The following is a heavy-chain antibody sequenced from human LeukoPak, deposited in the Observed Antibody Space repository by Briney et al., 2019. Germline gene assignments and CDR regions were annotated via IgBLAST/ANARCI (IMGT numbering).Heavy chain of an antibody. CDR2: INHSGST. D-gene: IGHD6-6*01. J-gene: IGHJ4*02. CDR1: GGSFSGYY. Sequence: SETLSLTCAVYGGSFSGYYWSWIRQPPGKGLECIGEINHSGSTNYNPSLKSRVTISVDTSKNRFSLKLSSVTAADTAVYYCARARGGIAARPFDYWGQGTLVTVSS. CDR3: ARARGGIAARPFDY. V-gene: IGHV4-34*01.